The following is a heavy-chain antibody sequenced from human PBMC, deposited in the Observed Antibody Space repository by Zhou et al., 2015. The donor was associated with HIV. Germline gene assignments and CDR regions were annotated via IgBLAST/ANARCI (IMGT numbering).Heavy chain of an antibody. J-gene: IGHJ5*02. CDR3: ARGSAAGAGRTNWFDP. CDR1: GYTFTDYG. D-gene: IGHD6-13*01. V-gene: IGHV1-18*01. Sequence: QVQLVQSGADVKKPGASVKVSCKASGYTFTDYGIIWVRQAPGQGLEWMGWISTYNGNTNYAQKFQGRVTMTTDTSTSTAYMEVRSLTSDDTAMYYCARGSAAGAGRTNWFDPWGPGTWSPSPQ. CDR2: ISTYNGNT.